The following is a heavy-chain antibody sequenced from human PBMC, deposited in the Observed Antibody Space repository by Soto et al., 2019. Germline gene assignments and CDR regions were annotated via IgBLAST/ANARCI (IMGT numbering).Heavy chain of an antibody. V-gene: IGHV1-69*12. CDR1: GGTFSNHA. CDR2: IIPIFTTT. CDR3: AREVAADGTFREDVFDS. Sequence: QVHLVQSGAEVKKPGSSVKVSCKAPGGTFSNHAINWVRQAPGQGLEWMGRIIPIFTTTNYAQKFQGRVSMTADESTTTAYMELSSLKHDDTAVYYCAREVAADGTFREDVFDSWCQGTLVTVSS. J-gene: IGHJ3*02. D-gene: IGHD6-13*01.